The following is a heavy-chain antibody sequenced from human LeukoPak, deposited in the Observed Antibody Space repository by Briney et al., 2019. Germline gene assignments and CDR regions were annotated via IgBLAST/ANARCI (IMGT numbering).Heavy chain of an antibody. CDR1: GGSISSGSYY. CDR3: ARHPPRDGSAFDY. V-gene: IGHV4-39*01. Sequence: KPSETLSLTCTVSGGSISSGSYYWGWIRQPPGKGLEWIASMYYSGTTFYSPSLKSRVTISVDTSKNQLSLKLGSVTAADTAVYYCARHPPRDGSAFDYWGQGTLATVSS. J-gene: IGHJ4*02. CDR2: MYYSGTT.